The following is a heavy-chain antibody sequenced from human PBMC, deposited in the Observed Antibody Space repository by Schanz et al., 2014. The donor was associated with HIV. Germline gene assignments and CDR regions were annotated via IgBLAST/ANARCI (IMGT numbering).Heavy chain of an antibody. D-gene: IGHD3-9*01. Sequence: EIQLVESGGGLVQPGRSLRLSCAASGFTFDDYAMYWVRQAPGKGLEWVSGISWSSGNIGYADSVKGRFTISRDNAKNTLYRQMNSLRAEDTTMYYCAKDLNGYNVHKALVTPRVGYGMDVWGQGTTVTVSS. CDR3: AKDLNGYNVHKALVTPRVGYGMDV. J-gene: IGHJ6*02. CDR2: ISWSSGNI. V-gene: IGHV3-9*01. CDR1: GFTFDDYA.